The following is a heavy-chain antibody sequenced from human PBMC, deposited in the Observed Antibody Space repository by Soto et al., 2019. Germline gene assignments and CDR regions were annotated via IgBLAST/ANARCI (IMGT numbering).Heavy chain of an antibody. CDR1: GDSVSSNSAA. CDR3: ASTSKSSYCGGDCYSPYYFDY. CDR2: TYYRSKWYN. D-gene: IGHD2-21*02. J-gene: IGHJ4*02. V-gene: IGHV6-1*01. Sequence: PSQTLSLTCAISGDSVSSNSAAWNWIRQSPSRGLEWLGRTYYRSKWYNDYAVSVKSRITINPDTSKNQFSLQLNSVTPEDTAVYYCASTSKSSYCGGDCYSPYYFDYWGQGTLVTVSS.